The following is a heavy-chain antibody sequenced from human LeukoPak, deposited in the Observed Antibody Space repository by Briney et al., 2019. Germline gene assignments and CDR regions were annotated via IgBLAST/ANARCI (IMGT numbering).Heavy chain of an antibody. J-gene: IGHJ4*02. CDR3: ARLGWYSGYFDS. Sequence: SETLSLTGTVSGGSISRYYWSWMRQPPGKGLEWIGYLYDSVNTKYNPSLKSRVTISLDTSTNQFSLKLSSVTAADTAVYFCARLGWYSGYFDSWGQGTLVTVSS. CDR2: LYDSVNT. D-gene: IGHD6-19*01. V-gene: IGHV4-59*01. CDR1: GGSISRYY.